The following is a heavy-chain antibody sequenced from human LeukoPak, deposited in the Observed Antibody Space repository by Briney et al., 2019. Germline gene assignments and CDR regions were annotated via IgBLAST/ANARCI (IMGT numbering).Heavy chain of an antibody. CDR3: ARGPGFDP. Sequence: SETLSLTCAVYGGSFSGYYWSWIRQPPGKGLEWIGEINHSGSTNYNPSLKSRVTISVDTSKNQFSLELSSVTAADTAVYYCARGPGFDPWGQGTLVTVSS. CDR2: INHSGST. CDR1: GGSFSGYY. V-gene: IGHV4-34*01. J-gene: IGHJ5*02.